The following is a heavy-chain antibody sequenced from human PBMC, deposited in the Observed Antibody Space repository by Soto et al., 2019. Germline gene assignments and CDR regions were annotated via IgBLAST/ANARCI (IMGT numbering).Heavy chain of an antibody. CDR3: ARDRTDSGYYTNWLDP. J-gene: IGHJ5*02. Sequence: ASVKVSCKASGGTFGSDAITWVRQAPGQGLEWVGRIIPIFGTTNYAQNLHGRVTISADKSTLTSYMELHSLTSDDTALYYCARDRTDSGYYTNWLDPWGQGTQVTFSS. CDR1: GGTFGSDA. V-gene: IGHV1-69*06. CDR2: IIPIFGTT. D-gene: IGHD3-22*01.